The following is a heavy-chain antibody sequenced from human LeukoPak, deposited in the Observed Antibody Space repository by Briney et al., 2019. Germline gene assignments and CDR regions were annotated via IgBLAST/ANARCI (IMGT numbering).Heavy chain of an antibody. CDR1: GFTFSSYS. V-gene: IGHV3-21*04. J-gene: IGHJ4*02. CDR2: ISSSSSYI. Sequence: GGSLRLSCAASGFTFSSYSMNWVRQAPGKGLEWVSSISSSSSYIYYADSVKGRFTISRDNAKNSLYLQMNSLRAEDTALYHCARAAGGSYVDYFDYWGQGTLVTVSS. D-gene: IGHD1-26*01. CDR3: ARAAGGSYVDYFDY.